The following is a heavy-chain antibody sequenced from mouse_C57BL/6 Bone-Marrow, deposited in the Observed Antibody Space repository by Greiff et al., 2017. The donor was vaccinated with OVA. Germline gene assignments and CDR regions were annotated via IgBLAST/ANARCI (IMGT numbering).Heavy chain of an antibody. V-gene: IGHV1-66*01. CDR2: IYPGSGNT. Sequence: VMLVESGPELVKPGASVKISCKASGYSFTSYYIHWVKQRPGQGLEWIGWIYPGSGNTKYNEKFKGKATLTADTSSSTAYMQLSSLTSEDSAVYYCARGELTDYWGQGTTLTVSS. J-gene: IGHJ2*01. D-gene: IGHD1-1*01. CDR1: GYSFTSYY. CDR3: ARGELTDY.